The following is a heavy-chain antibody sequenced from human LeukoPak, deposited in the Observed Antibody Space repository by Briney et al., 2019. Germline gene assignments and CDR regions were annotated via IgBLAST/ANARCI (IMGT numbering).Heavy chain of an antibody. Sequence: ASVKVSCKASGHTVSDYYIHWVRQAPGQRLEWMGWIDPNICATNYEQKFHGRVTMTSDTSMRTASMELNRLTSDDTGVYFCARKVDVDTIGRFDYWGQGTLVRVSS. V-gene: IGHV1-2*02. CDR3: ARKVDVDTIGRFDY. J-gene: IGHJ4*02. D-gene: IGHD5-18*01. CDR2: IDPNICAT. CDR1: GHTVSDYY.